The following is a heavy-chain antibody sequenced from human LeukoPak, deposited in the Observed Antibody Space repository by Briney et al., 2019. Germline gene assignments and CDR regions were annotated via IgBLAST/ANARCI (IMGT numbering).Heavy chain of an antibody. CDR1: GYTFTSYY. Sequence: ASVKVSCKASGYTFTSYYMHWVRQAPGQGLEWMGIINPSGGSTSYAQKFQGRVTMTRDMSTSTVHMELSSLRSEDTAVYYCARIHYNPYYYDSSGYYPLGAFDIWGQGTMVTVSS. CDR2: INPSGGST. V-gene: IGHV1-46*01. J-gene: IGHJ3*02. CDR3: ARIHYNPYYYDSSGYYPLGAFDI. D-gene: IGHD3-22*01.